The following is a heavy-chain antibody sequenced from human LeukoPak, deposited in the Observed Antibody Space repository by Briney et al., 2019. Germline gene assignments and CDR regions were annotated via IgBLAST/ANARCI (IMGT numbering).Heavy chain of an antibody. V-gene: IGHV3-53*01. CDR3: ARATTAAGTGFDY. CDR2: IYSGGST. Sequence: PGGSLRLSCAASGFTVSSSYMSWVRQAPGKGLEWVSVIYSGGSTYYTDSVKGRFTISRDISKNTLYLQMNSLRAEDTAVYYCARATTAAGTGFDYWGQGALVTVSS. CDR1: GFTVSSSY. J-gene: IGHJ4*02. D-gene: IGHD6-13*01.